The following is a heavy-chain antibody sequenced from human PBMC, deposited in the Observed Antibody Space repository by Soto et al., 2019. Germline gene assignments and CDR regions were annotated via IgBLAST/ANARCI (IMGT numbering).Heavy chain of an antibody. CDR3: AKAPSGSGSPYFDY. CDR2: ISGSGGST. J-gene: IGHJ4*02. CDR1: GFTFSSYA. V-gene: IGHV3-23*01. Sequence: HPGGTLRLSCAGSGFTFSSYAMSWVRQAPGKGLEWVSAISGSGGSTYYADSVKGRFTISRDNSKNTLYLQMNSLRAEDTAVYYCAKAPSGSGSPYFDYWGQGTLVTVSS. D-gene: IGHD3-10*01.